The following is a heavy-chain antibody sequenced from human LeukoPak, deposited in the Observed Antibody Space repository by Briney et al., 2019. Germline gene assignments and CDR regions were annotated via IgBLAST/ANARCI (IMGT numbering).Heavy chain of an antibody. V-gene: IGHV3-66*01. J-gene: IGHJ3*01. D-gene: IGHD4-17*01. Sequence: GGSLRLSCAASGFTVSSNYMSWVRQAPGKGLEWVSVIYSGGSTYYADSVKGRFTISRDNSKNTLYLQMNSLRAEDTAVYYCASNGDDTEISVWGQGTLVTVCS. CDR3: ASNGDDTEISV. CDR2: IYSGGST. CDR1: GFTVSSNY.